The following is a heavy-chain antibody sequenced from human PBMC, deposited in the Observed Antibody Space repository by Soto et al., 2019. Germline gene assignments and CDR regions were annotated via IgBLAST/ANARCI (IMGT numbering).Heavy chain of an antibody. CDR1: GFTFSNYA. D-gene: IGHD5-18*01. V-gene: IGHV3-53*01. J-gene: IGHJ4*02. CDR2: IYSGGRT. CDR3: ARGIPSGYSYGSYYFDY. Sequence: GGSLRLSCAASGFTFSNYAMSWVRQAPGKGLEWVSVIYSGGRTYYADTVKSRFTISRDNYKNTLYLRKDSLRAEDTAVYYCARGIPSGYSYGSYYFDYWGQGTLVTASS.